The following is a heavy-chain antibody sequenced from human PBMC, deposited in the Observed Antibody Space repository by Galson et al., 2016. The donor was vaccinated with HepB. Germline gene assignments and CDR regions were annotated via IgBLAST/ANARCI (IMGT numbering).Heavy chain of an antibody. J-gene: IGHJ4*02. D-gene: IGHD6-19*01. CDR3: AIDPSQWHDLLFGN. CDR1: GFTFDKCG. CDR2: ICGRCGDM. Sequence: SLRLSCAASGFTFDKCGMTWFRQAPGKGLEWVSTICGRCGDMDYADSVKGRLTISRDDSKNTLYLHMNSLRVEDAAIYYCAIDPSQWHDLLFGNWAQGTLVTVSA. V-gene: IGHV3-23*01.